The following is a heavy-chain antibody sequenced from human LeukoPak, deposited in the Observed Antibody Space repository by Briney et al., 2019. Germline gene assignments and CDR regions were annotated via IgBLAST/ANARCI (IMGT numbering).Heavy chain of an antibody. D-gene: IGHD3-16*01. CDR1: GFTFSASA. V-gene: IGHV3-73*01. Sequence: PGGSLRLSCAASGFTFSASAMHWVRQTSGKGLEWVGRIKSKASNYATAYAASVNGRFTISRDDSKNTAYLQMNSLKTEDTAIYYCTVYYDDGGNYLPTDHWGQGTLVSVSS. CDR3: TVYYDDGGNYLPTDH. CDR2: IKSKASNYAT. J-gene: IGHJ4*02.